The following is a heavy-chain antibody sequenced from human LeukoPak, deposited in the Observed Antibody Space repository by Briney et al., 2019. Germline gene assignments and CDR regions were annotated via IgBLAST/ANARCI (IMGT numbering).Heavy chain of an antibody. J-gene: IGHJ5*02. CDR3: ARGSIAARLYNWFDP. CDR1: GVSINSHY. V-gene: IGHV4-59*11. D-gene: IGHD6-6*01. Sequence: SETLSLTRTVSGVSINSHYWSWIRQPPGKGLEWIGFIYDSGSANYKSSLESRVTMTVDTSKNQFSLKLNSVTAADTAVYYCARGSIAARLYNWFDPWGQGTLVTVSS. CDR2: IYDSGSA.